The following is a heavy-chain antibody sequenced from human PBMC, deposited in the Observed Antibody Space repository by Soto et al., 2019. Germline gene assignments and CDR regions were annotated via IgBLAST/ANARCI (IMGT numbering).Heavy chain of an antibody. CDR1: GFTFSSYA. CDR3: ANTRYGSGNHWFDY. D-gene: IGHD3-10*01. J-gene: IGHJ4*02. CDR2: ISGSGGST. V-gene: IGHV3-23*01. Sequence: GGSLRLSCAASGFTFSSYAMSWVRQAPGKGLEWVSAISGSGGSTYYADSVKGRFTISRDNSKNTLYLQMNSLRAEDTAVYYCANTRYGSGNHWFDYWGQGTLVTVSS.